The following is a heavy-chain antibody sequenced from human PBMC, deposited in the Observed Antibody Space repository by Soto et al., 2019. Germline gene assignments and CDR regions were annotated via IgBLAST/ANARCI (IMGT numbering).Heavy chain of an antibody. CDR2: ISAYNGNT. Sequence: ASVKVSCKASGYTFTSYGISWVRQAPGQGLEWMGWISAYNGNTNYAQKLQGRVTMTTDTSTSTAYMELRSLRSDDTAVYYCARLIVVVPAAIPVYNWFDPWGQGTLVTVSS. J-gene: IGHJ5*02. CDR1: GYTFTSYG. CDR3: ARLIVVVPAAIPVYNWFDP. V-gene: IGHV1-18*01. D-gene: IGHD2-2*01.